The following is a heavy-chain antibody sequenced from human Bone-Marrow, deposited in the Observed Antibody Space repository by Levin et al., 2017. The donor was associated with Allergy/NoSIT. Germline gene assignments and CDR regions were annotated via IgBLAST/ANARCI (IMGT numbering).Heavy chain of an antibody. CDR1: GFRFRSYW. CDR2: IKPDGSDN. CDR3: ARHNYQYFDY. J-gene: IGHJ4*02. V-gene: IGHV3-7*01. Sequence: LSLTCVASGFRFRSYWMTWVRPAPGKGLEWVGNIKPDGSDNYFVDSVKGRLTISRDNAKNSLYLQMNSLRAEDTAVYYCARHNYQYFDYWGQGTLVTVSS. D-gene: IGHD3-10*01.